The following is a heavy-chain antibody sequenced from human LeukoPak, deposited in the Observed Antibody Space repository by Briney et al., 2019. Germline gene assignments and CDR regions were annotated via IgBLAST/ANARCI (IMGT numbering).Heavy chain of an antibody. CDR2: IYYSGST. J-gene: IGHJ4*02. CDR3: ARQIIYGYYFDY. CDR1: GGSISSYY. D-gene: IGHD2-2*02. V-gene: IGHV4-59*01. Sequence: SETLSLTCTVSGGSISSYYWSWIRQPPGKGLEWIGYIYYSGSTNYNPSLKSRVTISVDTSKNQFSLKLSSVTAADTAVYYCARQIIYGYYFDYWGQGTLVTVSS.